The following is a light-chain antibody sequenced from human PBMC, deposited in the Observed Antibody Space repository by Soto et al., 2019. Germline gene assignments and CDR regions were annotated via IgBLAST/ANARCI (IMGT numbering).Light chain of an antibody. CDR3: SSYAGSKNF. CDR1: SSDVGGYNY. CDR2: EVS. V-gene: IGLV2-8*01. Sequence: QSVLTQPPSASGSPGQSVTISCTGTSSDVGGYNYVSWYQQRPGKAPRLMIYEVSKRPSGVPDRFSGSKSGNTASLTVSGLQAEDEADYYCSSYAGSKNFFGGGTKLTV. J-gene: IGLJ2*01.